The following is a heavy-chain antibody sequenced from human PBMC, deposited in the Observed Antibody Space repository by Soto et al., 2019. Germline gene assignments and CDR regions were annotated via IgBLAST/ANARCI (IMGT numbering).Heavy chain of an antibody. V-gene: IGHV3-66*01. CDR3: ARDPIAAARGSFDY. CDR2: ISSGGIT. D-gene: IGHD6-13*01. Sequence: GGSLRLSRAASGLTVSSNFMTWVRQAPGKGLEWVSVISSGGITYYADSVKGRFTISRDNSKNTLYLQMNSLRAEDTAVYYCARDPIAAARGSFDYWGQGTLVTVSS. J-gene: IGHJ4*02. CDR1: GLTVSSNF.